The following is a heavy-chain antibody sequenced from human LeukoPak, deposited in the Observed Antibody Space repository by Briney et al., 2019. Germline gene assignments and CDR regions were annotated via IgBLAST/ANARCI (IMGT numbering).Heavy chain of an antibody. CDR3: ARMGSYYDFWSGYLEGPMFGY. V-gene: IGHV4-4*07. J-gene: IGHJ4*02. Sequence: SETLSLTCTVSGGSISSYYWSWIRQPAGKGLEWIGRIYTSGSTNYNPSLKSRVTMSVDTSKNQFSLKLSSVTAADTAVYYCARMGSYYDFWSGYLEGPMFGYWGQGTLVTVSS. D-gene: IGHD3-3*01. CDR2: IYTSGST. CDR1: GGSISSYY.